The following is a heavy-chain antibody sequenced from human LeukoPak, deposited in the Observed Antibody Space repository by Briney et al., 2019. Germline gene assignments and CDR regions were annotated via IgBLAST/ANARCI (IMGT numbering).Heavy chain of an antibody. V-gene: IGHV3-23*01. Sequence: PGGTLRLSCAASGFTFSSYGMSWVRQAPGKGLEWVSGISGSGGTTYYADSVKGRFTISRDNSKITLYLQMNSLRAEDTAVYYCARDRGRGGGFDIWGQGTMVTVSS. CDR2: ISGSGGTT. CDR1: GFTFSSYG. J-gene: IGHJ3*02. D-gene: IGHD3-10*01. CDR3: ARDRGRGGGFDI.